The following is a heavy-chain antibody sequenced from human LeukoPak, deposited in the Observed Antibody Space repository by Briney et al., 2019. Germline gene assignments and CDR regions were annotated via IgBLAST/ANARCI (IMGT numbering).Heavy chain of an antibody. V-gene: IGHV3-48*04. CDR1: GFTFSSYC. D-gene: IGHD3-16*01. CDR2: ISGNSSTI. Sequence: GGSLRLSCAASGFTFSSYCMTWVRQAPGKGLEWVSYISGNSSTIYYADSVKGRFTISRDNAKNSLYLQMNSLRAEDTAVYYCARDGWGAFDIWGQGTMVTVSS. CDR3: ARDGWGAFDI. J-gene: IGHJ3*02.